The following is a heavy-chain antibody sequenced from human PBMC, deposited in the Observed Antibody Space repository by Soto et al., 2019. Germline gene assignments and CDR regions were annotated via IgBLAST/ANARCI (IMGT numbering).Heavy chain of an antibody. J-gene: IGHJ4*02. V-gene: IGHV3-23*01. CDR3: AKTMVVTTSGRYFDS. Sequence: GGSLRLSCAASGFTLSNYSIDWVRQAPWKGLEWVSGISESGVRTYSADSVTARFTISRDNSKNTLYLQMNSLRADDTSMYYCAKTMVVTTSGRYFDSWVQGTPVTVSS. D-gene: IGHD2-21*02. CDR2: ISESGVRT. CDR1: GFTLSNYS.